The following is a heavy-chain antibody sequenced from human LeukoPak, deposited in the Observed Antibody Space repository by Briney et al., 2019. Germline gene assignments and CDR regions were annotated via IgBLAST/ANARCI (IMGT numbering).Heavy chain of an antibody. CDR2: IYDSGKT. Sequence: SETLSLTCTVSGGSISSRSYFWGWIRQPPGKGLEWIGSIYDSGKTYYNPSLKSRLTISVDTSKNQFSLKLSSVTAADTAVYYCARDSDPGSYLSYYYYYMDVWGKGTTVTVSS. V-gene: IGHV4-39*07. CDR1: GGSISSRSYF. D-gene: IGHD1-26*01. CDR3: ARDSDPGSYLSYYYYYMDV. J-gene: IGHJ6*03.